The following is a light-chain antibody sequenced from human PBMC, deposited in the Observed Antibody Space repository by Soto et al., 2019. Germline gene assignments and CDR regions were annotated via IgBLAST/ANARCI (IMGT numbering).Light chain of an antibody. CDR3: QSYDSGFSGFV. CDR2: GNK. J-gene: IGLJ3*02. V-gene: IGLV1-40*02. Sequence: QSVLTQPPSVSGVRGQKITISCTGSRSNIGAGYDVHWYQQFRGTAPKLLIYGNKNRPSGVPDRFSGSKSGTSASLAITGLQAEDEADYFCQSYDSGFSGFVFGGGTKLTVL. CDR1: RSNIGAGYD.